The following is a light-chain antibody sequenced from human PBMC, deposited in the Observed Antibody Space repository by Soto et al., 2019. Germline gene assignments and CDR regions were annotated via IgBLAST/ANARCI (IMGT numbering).Light chain of an antibody. CDR1: QTAGTF. V-gene: IGKV3-15*01. CDR3: QHYHGWPIT. Sequence: EIVLAQSPATLSVSPGDRASLSCRASQTAGTFLAWYQQKPGQAPRLLIYHASTRATGISARFSGSGSGTDFTLTINSLQSEDFAVYYCQHYHGWPITFGQGTRLEIK. CDR2: HAS. J-gene: IGKJ5*01.